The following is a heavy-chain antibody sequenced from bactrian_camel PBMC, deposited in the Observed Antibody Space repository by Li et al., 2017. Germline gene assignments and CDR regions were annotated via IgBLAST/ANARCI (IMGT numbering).Heavy chain of an antibody. CDR1: GDTDSRRC. Sequence: VQLVESGGDSVQAGGSLRLSCAISGDTDSRRCMGWFRQAPGKEREGVALIDTNGATTYADSVTGRFTISRDNAQNTLYLQMNSLQPEDGDIYYCAVYFSRRHCPLTASFNYWGKGTQVTVS. CDR2: IDTNGAT. CDR3: AVYFSRRHCPLTASFNY. V-gene: IGHV3S53*01. J-gene: IGHJ4*01.